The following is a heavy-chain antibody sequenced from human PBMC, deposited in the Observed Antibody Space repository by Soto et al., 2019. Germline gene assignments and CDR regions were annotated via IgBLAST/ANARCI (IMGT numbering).Heavy chain of an antibody. V-gene: IGHV3-74*01. CDR2: IGSDGSGT. D-gene: IGHD3-9*01. CDR1: GFALSSYW. J-gene: IGHJ4*02. CDR3: ARDPLHYDILTGYSPNYFDH. Sequence: EVQLVESGGGLVQPGGSLRLSCAASGFALSSYWMHWVRQAPGKGLVWVSRIGSDGSGTTYADSVKGRFTISRDNAKNTVYLQMNSLRAEDTAVYYCARDPLHYDILTGYSPNYFDHWGQGTLVTVSS.